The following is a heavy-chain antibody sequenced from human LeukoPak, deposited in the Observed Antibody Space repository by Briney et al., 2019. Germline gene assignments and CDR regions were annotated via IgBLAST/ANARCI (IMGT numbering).Heavy chain of an antibody. D-gene: IGHD3-22*01. CDR2: INSDGSST. J-gene: IGHJ4*02. V-gene: IGHV3-74*01. CDR3: AREGPDSSGYYSDY. CDR1: GFTFSSYW. Sequence: PGGSLRLSCAASGFTFSSYWMHWVRQAPGKGLVWVSRINSDGSSTDYADSVKGRFTISRDNAKNTLYLHMNSLRDEDTAVYYCAREGPDSSGYYSDYWGQGTLVTVSS.